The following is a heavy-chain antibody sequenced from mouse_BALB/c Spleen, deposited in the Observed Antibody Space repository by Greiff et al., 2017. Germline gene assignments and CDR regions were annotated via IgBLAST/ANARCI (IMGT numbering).Heavy chain of an antibody. CDR2: IYPGNVNT. J-gene: IGHJ2*01. CDR1: GYTFTSYY. V-gene: IGHV1S56*01. D-gene: IGHD2-10*02. Sequence: QVQLQQSGPELVKPGASVRISCKASGYTFTSYYIHWVKQRPGQGLEWIGWIYPGNVNTKYNEKFKGKATLTADKSSSTAYMQLSSLTSEDSAVYFCAREEYGNFYYFDYWGQGTTLTVSS. CDR3: AREEYGNFYYFDY.